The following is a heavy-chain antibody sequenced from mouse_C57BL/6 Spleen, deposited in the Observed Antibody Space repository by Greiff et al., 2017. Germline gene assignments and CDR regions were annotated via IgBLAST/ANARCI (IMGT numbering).Heavy chain of an antibody. V-gene: IGHV1-59*01. CDR2: IDPSDSYT. D-gene: IGHD2-1*01. CDR1: GYTFTSYW. Sequence: VQLQQPGAELVRPGTSVKLSCKASGYTFTSYWMHWVKQRPGQGLEWIGVIDPSDSYTNYNQKFKGKATLTVDTSSSTAYMQLSSLTSEDSAVYYCARSGNYVEDYFDYWGQGTTLTVSS. J-gene: IGHJ2*01. CDR3: ARSGNYVEDYFDY.